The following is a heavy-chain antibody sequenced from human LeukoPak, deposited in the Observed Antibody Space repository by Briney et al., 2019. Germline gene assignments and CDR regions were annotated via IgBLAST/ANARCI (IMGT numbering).Heavy chain of an antibody. Sequence: PSETLSLTCAVYGGSFSGYYWSWIRQPPGKGLEWIGEINHSGSTHYNPSLKSRVTISVDTSKNQFSLKLSSVTAADTAVYYCARKVTTGQCFDYWGQGTLVTVSS. J-gene: IGHJ4*02. CDR1: GGSFSGYY. CDR3: ARKVTTGQCFDY. CDR2: INHSGST. V-gene: IGHV4-34*01. D-gene: IGHD4-11*01.